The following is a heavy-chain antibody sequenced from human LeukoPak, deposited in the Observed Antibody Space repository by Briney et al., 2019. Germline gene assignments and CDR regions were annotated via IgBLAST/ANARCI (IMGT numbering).Heavy chain of an antibody. Sequence: GGSLRLSCAASGFTLRSKYMSWVRQAPWKGLEWVSVIYSGGSTYYADSVKGRFSISRDNSKNTVDLQMSSLRAEDTAVYYCARHYDSVGYNWFDPWGQGTLVTVSS. J-gene: IGHJ5*02. CDR3: ARHYDSVGYNWFDP. V-gene: IGHV3-53*01. CDR1: GFTLRSKY. CDR2: IYSGGST. D-gene: IGHD3-22*01.